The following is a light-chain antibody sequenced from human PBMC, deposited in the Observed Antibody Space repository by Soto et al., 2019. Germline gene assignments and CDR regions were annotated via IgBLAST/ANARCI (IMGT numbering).Light chain of an antibody. V-gene: IGKV1-5*01. Sequence: DIQMTQSPSPLSASVGDRVTITCRASQSISGWLAWYQQKPGTAPKLLIYEASNLESGVPSRFSGSGSGTEFTLTISSLQPDDFASYYCQQYYSDWTFGKGTK. CDR1: QSISGW. CDR3: QQYYSDWT. CDR2: EAS. J-gene: IGKJ1*01.